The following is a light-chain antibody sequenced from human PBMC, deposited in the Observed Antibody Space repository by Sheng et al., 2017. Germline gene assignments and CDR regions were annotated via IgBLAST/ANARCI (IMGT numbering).Light chain of an antibody. CDR2: KAS. J-gene: IGKJ4*01. CDR1: QSISTW. Sequence: DIQMTQSLSTLSASVGDRVTITCRASQSISTWLAWYQQKPGKAPKLLIYKASNLDSGVPSRFSGSGSGTEFTLTISSLQPDDFATYYCQQYSLYSVTFGGGTKVEIK. V-gene: IGKV1-5*03. CDR3: QQYSLYSVT.